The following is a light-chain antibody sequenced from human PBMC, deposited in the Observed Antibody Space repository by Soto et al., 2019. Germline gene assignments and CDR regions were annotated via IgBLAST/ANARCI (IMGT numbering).Light chain of an antibody. Sequence: DIQMTQSPSTLSASAGDRVTITCRASQSISSWLAWYQQKPGRAPKLLIYKASSLESEVPSTFSGSGSGTEFTLTISSLQPDDFATYYCQQYKSYPWTFGQGTKVEIK. CDR2: KAS. CDR1: QSISSW. V-gene: IGKV1-5*03. J-gene: IGKJ1*01. CDR3: QQYKSYPWT.